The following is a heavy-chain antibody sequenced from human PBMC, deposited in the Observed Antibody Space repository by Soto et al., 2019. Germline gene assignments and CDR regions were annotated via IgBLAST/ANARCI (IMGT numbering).Heavy chain of an antibody. Sequence: SETLSLTFTVTGASINSRCYYWGWIRQPQGKGLEWIGSIYYSVSTYNNPSLMSRVSMSIDTSKDQFSLKLKSVTAAETALYFCARQRTSVVTKAYFDVWGPGSLVTVSS. D-gene: IGHD2-21*02. CDR3: ARQRTSVVTKAYFDV. CDR1: GASINSRCYY. V-gene: IGHV4-39*01. J-gene: IGHJ4*02. CDR2: IYYSVST.